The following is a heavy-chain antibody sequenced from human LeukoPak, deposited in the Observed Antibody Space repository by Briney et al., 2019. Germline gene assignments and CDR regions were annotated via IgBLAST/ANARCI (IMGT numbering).Heavy chain of an antibody. J-gene: IGHJ2*01. D-gene: IGHD1-7*01. Sequence: GGSLRLSCAASGFTFSSSWMHWVRQGPGKGLVWVARMNADGRAINYADSVKGRFTISRDNAKNTLYLQMNSLRTEDAAVYYCARAGNYYFDLWGRGTQVTVSS. CDR1: GFTFSSSW. CDR2: MNADGRAI. CDR3: ARAGNYYFDL. V-gene: IGHV3-74*01.